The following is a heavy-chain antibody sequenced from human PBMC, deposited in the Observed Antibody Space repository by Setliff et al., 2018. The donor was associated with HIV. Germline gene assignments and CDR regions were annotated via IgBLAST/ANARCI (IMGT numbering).Heavy chain of an antibody. J-gene: IGHJ6*03. CDR1: GGSISSYS. V-gene: IGHV4-4*08. CDR3: ARIVRWELVATSTFFYYYMDV. D-gene: IGHD1-26*01. CDR2: IYTSGST. Sequence: PSETLSLTCTVSGGSISSYSWSWIRQPPGKGLEWIGYIYTSGSTNYNPSLKSRVTISVDTSENQFSLKLSSVTAADTAVYYCARIVRWELVATSTFFYYYMDVWGKGTTVTAP.